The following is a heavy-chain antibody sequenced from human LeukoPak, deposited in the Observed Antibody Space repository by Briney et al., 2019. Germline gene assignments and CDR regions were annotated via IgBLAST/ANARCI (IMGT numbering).Heavy chain of an antibody. CDR3: ARDHYYDSSGSFDY. D-gene: IGHD3-22*01. J-gene: IGHJ4*02. CDR1: GGSISSGDYY. V-gene: IGHV4-30-4*01. Sequence: SETLSLTCTVSGGSISSGDYYWRWIRQPPGKGLEWIGYIYYSGRTYYNPSLKSRVTISVDTSKNQFSLKLSSVTAADTAVYYCARDHYYDSSGSFDYWGQGTLVTVSS. CDR2: IYYSGRT.